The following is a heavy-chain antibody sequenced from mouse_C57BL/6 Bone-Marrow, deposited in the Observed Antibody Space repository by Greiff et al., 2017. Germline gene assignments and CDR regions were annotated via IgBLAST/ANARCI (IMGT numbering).Heavy chain of an antibody. J-gene: IGHJ4*01. V-gene: IGHV5-6*01. Sequence: EVMLVESGGDLVKPGGSLKLSCAASGFTFSSYGMSWVRQTPDKRLEWVATISSGGSYTYYPDSVKGRFTISRDNAKNTLYLQMSSLKSEDTAMYYCARQLRGDYYAMDYWGQGTSVTVSS. CDR2: ISSGGSYT. CDR3: ARQLRGDYYAMDY. D-gene: IGHD2-12*01. CDR1: GFTFSSYG.